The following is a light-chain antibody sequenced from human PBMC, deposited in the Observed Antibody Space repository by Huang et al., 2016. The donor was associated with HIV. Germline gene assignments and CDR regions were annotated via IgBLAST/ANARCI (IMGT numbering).Light chain of an antibody. CDR2: AAS. CDR1: QGISNF. J-gene: IGKJ3*01. Sequence: DIQMIQSQSPLSASVGDRVTITCRTSQGISNFLAWYQQKPGKVPKLLIYAASTLQSGVPSRFSGSGSGTDFTLTISSLQPEDVATYYCHNYNSAPQTFGPGTKVDI. CDR3: HNYNSAPQT. V-gene: IGKV1-27*01.